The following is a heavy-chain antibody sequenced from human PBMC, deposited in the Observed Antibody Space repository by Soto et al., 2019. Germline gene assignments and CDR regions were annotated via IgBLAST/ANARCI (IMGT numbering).Heavy chain of an antibody. CDR1: GFTFSSYS. D-gene: IGHD6-13*01. J-gene: IGHJ4*02. Sequence: EVQLVESGGGLVKPGGSLRLSCAASGFTFSSYSMNWVRQAPGKGLEWVSSISSSSSYIYYADSVKGRFTISRDNAKNSLYLQMNSLRAEDTAVYYCATDIAADGIGVDYWGQGTLVTVSS. CDR2: ISSSSSYI. V-gene: IGHV3-21*01. CDR3: ATDIAADGIGVDY.